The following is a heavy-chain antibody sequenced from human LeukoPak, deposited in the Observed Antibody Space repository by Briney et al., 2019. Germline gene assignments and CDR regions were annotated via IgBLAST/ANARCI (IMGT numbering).Heavy chain of an antibody. J-gene: IGHJ4*02. V-gene: IGHV4-4*07. CDR2: LYTSGNT. CDR3: AGMVTFQTNFDF. D-gene: IGHD2-21*02. CDR1: GGSINSYY. Sequence: SETLSLTCTVSGGSINSYYWSWIRQPAGKGLEWVGRLYTSGNTNYNSSLRSRITMSVDTSKNQFSLKLASVTAADTAVYYCAGMVTFQTNFDFWGQGTLVTVSS.